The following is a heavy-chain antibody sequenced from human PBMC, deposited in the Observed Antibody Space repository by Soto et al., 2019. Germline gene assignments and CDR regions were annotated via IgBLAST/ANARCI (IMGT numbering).Heavy chain of an antibody. J-gene: IGHJ6*02. V-gene: IGHV1-69*08. D-gene: IGHD1-1*01. CDR3: ASWSAWNPLYYHGMDV. CDR2: IIPLHNTS. Sequence: GASVKVSCKVSGVAFTNYSLNWVRHSPGQGLEWLGGIIPLHNTSNYSEKFGGRLSVTADISSSTVYMHLSGLTSGDTATYYCASWSAWNPLYYHGMDVWGQGTTVTVSS. CDR1: GVAFTNYS.